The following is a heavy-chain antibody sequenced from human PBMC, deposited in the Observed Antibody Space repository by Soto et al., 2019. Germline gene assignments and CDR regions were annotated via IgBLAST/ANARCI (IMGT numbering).Heavy chain of an antibody. CDR3: VRTSLVVAAASREDY. V-gene: IGHV3-74*01. CDR2: INSDGSST. CDR1: GFTFISYW. Sequence: EVQLLESGGGLVQPGGSLPLSCAASGFTFISYWRHWVRQATGKGLLWVSRINSDGSSTCYADSVKGRLTSSRDNAKNTLYPQMNSLRAEDTAVYYCVRTSLVVAAASREDYWGQGTLVTVSS. J-gene: IGHJ4*02. D-gene: IGHD2-15*01.